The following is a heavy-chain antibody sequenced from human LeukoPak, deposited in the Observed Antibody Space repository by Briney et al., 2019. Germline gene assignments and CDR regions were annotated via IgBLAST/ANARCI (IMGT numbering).Heavy chain of an antibody. J-gene: IGHJ4*02. CDR1: GITFTYIANA. Sequence: PGGSLRLSCAASGITFTYIANAMSWVRQAPGKGLEWVSTINGNGGSTYYADSVKGRFTISRDNSENTLYLQMNSLRVEDTAVYYCARGSRSYSSSPFDYWGQGTLVTVSS. CDR2: INGNGGST. CDR3: ARGSRSYSSSPFDY. V-gene: IGHV3-23*01. D-gene: IGHD6-13*01.